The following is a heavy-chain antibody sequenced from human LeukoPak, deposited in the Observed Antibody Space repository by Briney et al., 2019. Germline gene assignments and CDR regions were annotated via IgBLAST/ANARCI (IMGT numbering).Heavy chain of an antibody. CDR3: AKGTPYSSSWYDDYFDY. D-gene: IGHD6-13*01. CDR1: GFTFDDYA. Sequence: SGGSLRLSCAASGFTFDDYAMHWVRQAPGKGLEWVSGISWNSGSIGYADSVKGRFTISRDNAKNSLYLQMNSLRAEDMALYYCAKGTPYSSSWYDDYFDYWGQGTLVTVSS. V-gene: IGHV3-9*03. CDR2: ISWNSGSI. J-gene: IGHJ4*02.